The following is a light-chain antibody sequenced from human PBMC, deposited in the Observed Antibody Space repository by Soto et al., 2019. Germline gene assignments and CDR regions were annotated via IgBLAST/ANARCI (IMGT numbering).Light chain of an antibody. V-gene: IGKV1-27*01. CDR2: EAS. CDR1: QDISGH. CDR3: QNYSGTPRT. Sequence: DIQVTQSPSSLSASVGDRVTITCRASQDISGHLAWYQQKPGKVPKLLIYEASTLQSGVPSRFSASGSGTDFTLTISSLQSEDVATYYCQNYSGTPRTFGQGTKVELK. J-gene: IGKJ1*01.